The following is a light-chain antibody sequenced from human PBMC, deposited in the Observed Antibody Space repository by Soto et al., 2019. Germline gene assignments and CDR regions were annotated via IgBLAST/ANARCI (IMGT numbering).Light chain of an antibody. V-gene: IGKV3-20*01. CDR1: QSVSSDY. Sequence: DIVLTQSPGTLSSSPGETATLSCRASQSVSSDYLAWYQQKPGQPPRLLIFAASNRTAGIPDRFSGSLSEPDFSLPISTLEREDFDVYYCQLFGTASFTFGQGTMLEIK. CDR3: QLFGTASFT. J-gene: IGKJ2*01. CDR2: AAS.